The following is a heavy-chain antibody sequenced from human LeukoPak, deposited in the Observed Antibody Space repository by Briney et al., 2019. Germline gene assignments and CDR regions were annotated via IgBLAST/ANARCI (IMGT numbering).Heavy chain of an antibody. CDR1: GFTFRNYA. Sequence: GGSLRLSCAASGFTFRNYAINWIRQAPGKGLEWVSYISSSGGTIYYADSVKGRFTISRDNPKNSLYLQMNSLRAEDTAVYYCVWGGYRSFDYWGQGTLVTVSS. V-gene: IGHV3-11*01. CDR3: VWGGYRSFDY. D-gene: IGHD3-16*02. CDR2: ISSSGGTI. J-gene: IGHJ4*02.